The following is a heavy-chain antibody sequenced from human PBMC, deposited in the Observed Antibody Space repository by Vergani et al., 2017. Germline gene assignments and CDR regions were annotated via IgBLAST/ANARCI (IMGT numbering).Heavy chain of an antibody. CDR3: AKVATSSGWPNNGFDP. CDR1: GFTFSSYA. V-gene: IGHV3-23*01. D-gene: IGHD6-19*01. CDR2: ISGSGGST. Sequence: EVQLLESGGGLVQPGGSLRLSCAASGFTFSSYAMSWVRQAPGKGLEWVSAISGSGGSTYYADSVKGRFTISRDNSKNTLYLQMNSLRAEDTAVYYCAKVATSSGWPNNGFDPWGQGTLVTVSS. J-gene: IGHJ5*02.